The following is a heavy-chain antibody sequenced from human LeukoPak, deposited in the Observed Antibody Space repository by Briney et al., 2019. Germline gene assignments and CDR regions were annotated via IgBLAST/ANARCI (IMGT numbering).Heavy chain of an antibody. CDR2: ISAYNGNT. CDR1: GYTFTSYG. D-gene: IGHD4-17*01. Sequence: ASVKVSCTAYGYTFTSYGISWVRQAPGQGLEWMGWISAYNGNTNYAQKLQGRVTMTTDTSTSTAYMELRSLRSDDTAVYYCATTTLDYGLPLPLDYWGQGTLVTVSS. CDR3: ATTTLDYGLPLPLDY. V-gene: IGHV1-18*01. J-gene: IGHJ4*02.